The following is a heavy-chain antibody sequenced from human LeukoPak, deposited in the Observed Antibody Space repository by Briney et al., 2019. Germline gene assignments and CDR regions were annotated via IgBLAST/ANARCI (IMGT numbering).Heavy chain of an antibody. Sequence: SVKVSCKASGDTISSYDISWVRQAPGQGLEWMGGIIPIFGTANYAQKFQGRVTITADESTSTAYMELSSLRSEDTAVYYCARGSGDYELLMLDYWGQGTPVTVSS. V-gene: IGHV1-69*01. CDR1: GDTISSYD. J-gene: IGHJ4*02. D-gene: IGHD4-17*01. CDR2: IIPIFGTA. CDR3: ARGSGDYELLMLDY.